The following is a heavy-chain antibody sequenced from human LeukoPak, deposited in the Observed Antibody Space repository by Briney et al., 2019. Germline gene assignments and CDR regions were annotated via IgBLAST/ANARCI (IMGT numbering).Heavy chain of an antibody. CDR2: INHSGST. CDR3: ARGLGYLPGRRGFL. D-gene: IGHD2-2*01. V-gene: IGHV4-34*01. CDR1: GGSFSGYY. J-gene: IGHJ4*02. Sequence: KPSETLSLTCAVYGGSFSGYYWSWIRQPPGKGLEWIGEINHSGSTNYNPSLKSRVTISVDTSKNQFSLKLSSVTAADTAVYYCARGLGYLPGRRGFLWGQGTLVTVSS.